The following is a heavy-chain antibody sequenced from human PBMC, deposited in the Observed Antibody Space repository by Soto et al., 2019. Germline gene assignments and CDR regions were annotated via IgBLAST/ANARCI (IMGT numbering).Heavy chain of an antibody. Sequence: DVHLVESGGGLVQPGGSLRLSCAVSGFPFSTYAMHWVRQAPGKGLEWISYINSDSTTTFHADSVKGRFTVSRDNAKNSLYLQMSSLRREDTAVYYCARDLSHWGQGTLVTVSS. J-gene: IGHJ4*02. CDR1: GFPFSTYA. V-gene: IGHV3-48*01. CDR3: ARDLSH. CDR2: INSDSTTT.